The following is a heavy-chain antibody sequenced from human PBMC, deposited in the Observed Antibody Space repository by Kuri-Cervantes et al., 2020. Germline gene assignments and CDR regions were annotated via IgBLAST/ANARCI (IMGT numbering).Heavy chain of an antibody. CDR3: ARDVSVTASYPYWYFDL. Sequence: ETLSLTCAASGFTFSSYSMNWVRQAPGKGLEWVSSISSSSSTIYYADSVKGRFTISRDNAKNSLYLQMNSLRDEDTAVYYCARDVSVTASYPYWYFDLWGRGTLVTVSS. J-gene: IGHJ2*01. CDR2: ISSSSSTI. CDR1: GFTFSSYS. D-gene: IGHD2-21*02. V-gene: IGHV3-48*02.